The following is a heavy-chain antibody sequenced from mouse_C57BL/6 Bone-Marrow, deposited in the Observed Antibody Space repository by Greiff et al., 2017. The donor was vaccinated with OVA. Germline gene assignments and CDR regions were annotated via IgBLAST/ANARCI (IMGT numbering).Heavy chain of an antibody. J-gene: IGHJ1*03. CDR2: IDPENGDT. Sequence: EVQLKQSGAELVRPGASVKLSCTASGFNIKDDYMHWVKQRPEQGLEWIGWIDPENGDTEYASKFQGKATITADTSSNTAYLQLSSLTSEDTAVYYCTYYDYDRGYWYFDVWGTGTTVTVSS. D-gene: IGHD2-4*01. V-gene: IGHV14-4*01. CDR3: TYYDYDRGYWYFDV. CDR1: GFNIKDDY.